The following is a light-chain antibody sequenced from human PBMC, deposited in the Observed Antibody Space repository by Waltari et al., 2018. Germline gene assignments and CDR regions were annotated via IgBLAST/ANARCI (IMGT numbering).Light chain of an antibody. CDR2: EVS. CDR1: SSDVGGYNY. CDR3: SSYTSSSTPCV. V-gene: IGLV2-14*01. Sequence: QSALTQPASVSGSPGQSITISCTGTSSDVGGYNYVSWYQQHPGTAPKLMIYEVSNRPSGVSNRFSGSKSGNTASLTISGLQAEDEADYYCSSYTSSSTPCVFGTGTKVTVL. J-gene: IGLJ1*01.